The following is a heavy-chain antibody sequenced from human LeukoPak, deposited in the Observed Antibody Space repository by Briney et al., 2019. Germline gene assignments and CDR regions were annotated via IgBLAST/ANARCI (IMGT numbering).Heavy chain of an antibody. V-gene: IGHV5-51*01. CDR2: IFPGDSDT. J-gene: IGHJ4*02. CDR3: ARRDSSGRYSFGDY. Sequence: GESLKISCRGSGYSFTNYWIGWVRQMPGKGLEWMGIIFPGDSDTRYSPSFQGQVTISADKSISTAYPHWSSLKASDTAMYYCARRDSSGRYSFGDYWGQGTLVTVSS. D-gene: IGHD6-19*01. CDR1: GYSFTNYW.